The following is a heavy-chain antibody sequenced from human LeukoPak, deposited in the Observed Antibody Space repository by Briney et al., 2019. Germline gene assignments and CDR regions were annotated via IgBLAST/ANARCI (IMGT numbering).Heavy chain of an antibody. CDR1: GGSFSGYY. CDR2: INHSGST. CDR3: ASMMGVAAAGTFDY. Sequence: SETLSLTRAVYGGSFSGYYWSWIRQPPGKGLEWIGEINHSGSTNYNPSLKSRVTISVDTSKNQFSLKLSSVTAADTAVYYCASMMGVAAAGTFDYWGQGTLVTVSS. D-gene: IGHD6-13*01. J-gene: IGHJ4*02. V-gene: IGHV4-34*01.